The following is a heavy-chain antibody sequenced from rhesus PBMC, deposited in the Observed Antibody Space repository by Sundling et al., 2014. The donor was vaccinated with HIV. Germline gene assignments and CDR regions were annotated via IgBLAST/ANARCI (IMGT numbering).Heavy chain of an antibody. CDR2: ISGRSGNT. D-gene: IGHD4-17*01. V-gene: IGHV4-127*01. Sequence: QVQLQESGPGLVRPSETLSLTCAVSGGSISGGSGWGWIRQPPGKGLEWIGYISGRSGNTYYNPSLKSRVTVSKDTSKNQFSLNLKSVTAADTAIYFCAYGSGRMGLDSWGQGLLVAVSS. CDR1: GGSISGGSG. J-gene: IGHJ4*01. CDR3: AYGSGRMGLDS.